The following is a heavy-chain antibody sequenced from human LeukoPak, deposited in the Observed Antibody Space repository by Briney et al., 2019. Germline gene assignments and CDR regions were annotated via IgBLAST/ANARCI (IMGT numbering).Heavy chain of an antibody. J-gene: IGHJ4*02. Sequence: SETLSLTCTVSGDSISSYYWGWIRQPPGKGLEWIGSIYYSGSTYYNPSLKSRVTISVDTSKNQFSLKLSSVTAADTAVYYCARRGVQGGFDYWGQGTLVTVSS. CDR1: GDSISSYY. V-gene: IGHV4-39*01. CDR3: ARRGVQGGFDY. D-gene: IGHD3-10*01. CDR2: IYYSGST.